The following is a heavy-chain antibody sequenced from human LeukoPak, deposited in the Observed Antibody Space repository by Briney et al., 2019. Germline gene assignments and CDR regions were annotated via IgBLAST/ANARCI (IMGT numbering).Heavy chain of an antibody. V-gene: IGHV1-8*01. Sequence: GASVKVSCKASGYTFTSYDINWVRQATGPGLEWMGWMNPNSGNTGYAQKFQGRVTMTRNTSISTAYMELSSLRSEDTAVYYCARGDALRWGMDVWGKGTTVTVSS. CDR3: ARGDALRWGMDV. J-gene: IGHJ6*03. D-gene: IGHD4-23*01. CDR2: MNPNSGNT. CDR1: GYTFTSYD.